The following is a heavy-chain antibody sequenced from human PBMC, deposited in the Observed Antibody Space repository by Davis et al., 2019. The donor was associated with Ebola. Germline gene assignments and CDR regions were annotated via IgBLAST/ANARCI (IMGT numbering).Heavy chain of an antibody. Sequence: SQTLSLTCAISGDSVSSNSAAWNWIRQSPSRGLEWLGRTYYRSKWYSDYAVSVQSQITINPDTSKNQFSLHLNSVTPEDTAVYYCARHQNVWYYFDYWGQGTLVTVSS. J-gene: IGHJ4*02. CDR1: GDSVSSNSAA. CDR3: ARHQNVWYYFDY. CDR2: TYYRSKWYS. V-gene: IGHV6-1*01. D-gene: IGHD2-8*02.